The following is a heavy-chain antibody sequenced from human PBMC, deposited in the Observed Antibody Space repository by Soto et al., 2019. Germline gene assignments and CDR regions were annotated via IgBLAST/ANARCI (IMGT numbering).Heavy chain of an antibody. V-gene: IGHV3-30*18. J-gene: IGHJ4*02. Sequence: GGSLRLSCAASGFTFSSYGMHWVRQAPGKGLEWVAVISYDGSNKYYADSVKGRFTISRDNSKNTLYLQMNSLRAEDTAVYYGAKELYTSYTSSWYTHYFDYWGQGTLVTVSS. CDR1: GFTFSSYG. D-gene: IGHD6-13*01. CDR3: AKELYTSYTSSWYTHYFDY. CDR2: ISYDGSNK.